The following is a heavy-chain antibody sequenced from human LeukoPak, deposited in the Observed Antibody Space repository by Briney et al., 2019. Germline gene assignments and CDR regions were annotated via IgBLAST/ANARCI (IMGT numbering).Heavy chain of an antibody. Sequence: PGGSLRLSCAASGFTVSSNYMSWVRQAPGKGLEWVSVIYSGGGTYYADSVRGRFSISRDNFKNTQYLQMNSLRAEDTAVNYCARGGIDDAFDIWGQGTMVTVSS. CDR2: IYSGGGT. CDR1: GFTVSSNY. V-gene: IGHV3-53*01. D-gene: IGHD3-16*01. J-gene: IGHJ3*02. CDR3: ARGGIDDAFDI.